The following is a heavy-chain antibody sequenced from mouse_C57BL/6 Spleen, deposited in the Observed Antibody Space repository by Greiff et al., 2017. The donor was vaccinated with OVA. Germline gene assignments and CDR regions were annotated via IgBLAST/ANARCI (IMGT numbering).Heavy chain of an antibody. CDR1: GFNITDYY. Sequence: EVQLQQSGAELVKPGASVKLSCTASGFNITDYYMHWVKQRTEQGLEWIGRIDPEDGETKYAPKFQGKATITSDESSNTASLQLSSRTSEDAAVYYCARGGYDGRDYAMDYWGQGTSVTVSS. CDR3: ARGGYDGRDYAMDY. D-gene: IGHD2-14*01. J-gene: IGHJ4*01. CDR2: IDPEDGET. V-gene: IGHV14-2*01.